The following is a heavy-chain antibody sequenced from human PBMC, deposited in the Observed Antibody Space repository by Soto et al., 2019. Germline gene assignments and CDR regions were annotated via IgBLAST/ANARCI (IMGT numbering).Heavy chain of an antibody. D-gene: IGHD6-19*01. CDR3: ARPHSSGWFTYDY. CDR1: GYSITTGSY. J-gene: IGHJ4*02. Sequence: SETLSLTCAVPGYSITTGSYWGWIRQPPGKGLEWIGSISQSGSSYYNPSLKSRLTILMDTSKNQFSLKLSSVTAADTAVYYCARPHSSGWFTYDYWGQGALVTVSS. V-gene: IGHV4-38-2*01. CDR2: ISQSGSS.